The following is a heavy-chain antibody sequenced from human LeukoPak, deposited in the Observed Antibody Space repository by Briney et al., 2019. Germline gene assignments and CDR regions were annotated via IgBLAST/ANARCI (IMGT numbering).Heavy chain of an antibody. CDR2: IYFTGNT. Sequence: SETLSLTCTVSGVSISGYYWSWIRQPPGKGLEWIGYIYFTGNTDHNPSLKSRVTLSMDTSKNQFSLKLTSVTATDTAVYYCARHPFSSPFDFWGQGTLVTVSS. J-gene: IGHJ4*02. CDR3: ARHPFSSPFDF. CDR1: GVSISGYY. V-gene: IGHV4-59*08.